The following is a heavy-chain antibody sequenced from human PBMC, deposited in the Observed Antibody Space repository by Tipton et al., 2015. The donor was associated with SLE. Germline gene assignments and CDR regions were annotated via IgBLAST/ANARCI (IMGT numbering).Heavy chain of an antibody. J-gene: IGHJ5*02. CDR1: GFTFSFYA. CDR2: ISGSGGST. Sequence: SLRLSCAASGFTFSFYAITWVRQAPGKGLEWVSTISGSGGSTYYSDPVKGRFTISRDNPENTVFLEMNSLRVEDTGVYYCAREVGFCTSTDCSWGQGTLVTVSS. V-gene: IGHV3-23*01. D-gene: IGHD2-2*01. CDR3: AREVGFCTSTDCS.